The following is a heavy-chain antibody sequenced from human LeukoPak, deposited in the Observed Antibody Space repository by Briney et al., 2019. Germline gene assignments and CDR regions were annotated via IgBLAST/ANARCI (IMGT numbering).Heavy chain of an antibody. CDR2: IYYSGST. V-gene: IGHV4-59*08. J-gene: IGHJ4*02. Sequence: SETLSRTCSVSGGSSSSDYWSWSRQPPGKGLEWIGYIYYSGSTNYNPSLKSRVTISVDTSKNQFSLKLSSVTAPDTAVYYCAGQLRYFDLTAYFDYWGQGTLVTVSS. CDR3: AGQLRYFDLTAYFDY. D-gene: IGHD3-9*01. CDR1: GGSSSSDY.